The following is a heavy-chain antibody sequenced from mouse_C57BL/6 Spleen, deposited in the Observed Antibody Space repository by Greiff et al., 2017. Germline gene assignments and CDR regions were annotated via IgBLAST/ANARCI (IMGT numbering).Heavy chain of an antibody. V-gene: IGHV1-15*01. D-gene: IGHD2-2*01. CDR1: GYTFTDYE. CDR2: IDPETGGT. J-gene: IGHJ3*01. CDR3: TRGNIYYGYAWFAY. Sequence: VQLQQSGAELVRPGASVTLSCKASGYTFTDYEMHWVKQTPVHGLEWIGAIDPETGGTAYNQKFKGKAILTADKSSSTAYMELRSLTSEDSAVYDCTRGNIYYGYAWFAYWGQGTLVTVSA.